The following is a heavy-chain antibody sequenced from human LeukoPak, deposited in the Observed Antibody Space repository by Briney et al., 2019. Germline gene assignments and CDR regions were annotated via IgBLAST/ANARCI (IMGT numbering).Heavy chain of an antibody. D-gene: IGHD3-10*01. CDR2: IYYSGST. Sequence: SETLSLTCTVSGGSISSSSYYWGWIRQPPGKGLEWIGSIYYSGSTCYNPSLESRVTISVDTSKNQFSLKLSSVTAADTAVYYCARYQSYYNSGDAFDIWGQGTMVTVSS. CDR3: ARYQSYYNSGDAFDI. CDR1: GGSISSSSYY. J-gene: IGHJ3*02. V-gene: IGHV4-39*07.